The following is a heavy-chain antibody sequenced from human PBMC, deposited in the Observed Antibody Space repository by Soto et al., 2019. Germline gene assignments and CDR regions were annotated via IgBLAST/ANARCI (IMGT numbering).Heavy chain of an antibody. V-gene: IGHV1-69*13. CDR1: GGTFSSYA. CDR3: ARMASFGSLNSFEA. J-gene: IGHJ5*02. D-gene: IGHD3-10*01. Sequence: SVKVSCRASGGTFSSYAISWVRQAPGQGLEWMGGIIHIFGTANYAQKFQGRVTNTADESTSTAYMELSSLRSGDTAIYYWARMASFGSLNSFEAWGQGTLVTVSS. CDR2: IIHIFGTA.